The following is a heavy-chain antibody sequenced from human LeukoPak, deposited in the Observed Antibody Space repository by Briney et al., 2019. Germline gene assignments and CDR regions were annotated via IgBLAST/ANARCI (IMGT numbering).Heavy chain of an antibody. Sequence: GESLKISCKGSGYSFTSYWIGWVRQMPGKGLEWMGIIYPGDSDTRYSPSFQGQVTISADRSISTAYLQWSSLKASDTAMYYCARHPGSNYYESSGYYGYYGMDVWGQGTTVTVSS. CDR1: GYSFTSYW. CDR2: IYPGDSDT. V-gene: IGHV5-51*01. J-gene: IGHJ6*02. D-gene: IGHD3-22*01. CDR3: ARHPGSNYYESSGYYGYYGMDV.